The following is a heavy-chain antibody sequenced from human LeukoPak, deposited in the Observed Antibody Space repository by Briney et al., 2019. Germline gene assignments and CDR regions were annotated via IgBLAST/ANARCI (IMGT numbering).Heavy chain of an antibody. CDR3: ASGRGGRGGINYFDY. CDR2: IYYDGSEK. CDR1: GLTFRNYG. Sequence: GGSLRLSCAVSGLTFRNYGMHWVRQAPGKGLEWVAIIYYDGSEKYYVDSVKGRFTISRDNSKNTLYLQMNSLRAEDTALYYCASGRGGRGGINYFDYWGQGTLVTVSS. D-gene: IGHD2-15*01. J-gene: IGHJ4*02. V-gene: IGHV3-33*01.